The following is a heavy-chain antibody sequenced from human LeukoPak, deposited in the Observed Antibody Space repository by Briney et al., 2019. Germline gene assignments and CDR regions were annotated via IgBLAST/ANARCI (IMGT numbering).Heavy chain of an antibody. J-gene: IGHJ4*02. CDR1: GFTFDDYA. CDR2: ISWNSGSI. V-gene: IGHV3-9*01. Sequence: PGGSLRLPCAASGFTFDDYAMHWVRQAPGKGLEWVSGISWNSGSIGYADSVKGRFTISRDNAKNSLYLQMNSLGPEDTALYYCAKGDYSRNFDYWGQGTLVTVSS. CDR3: AKGDYSRNFDY. D-gene: IGHD4-11*01.